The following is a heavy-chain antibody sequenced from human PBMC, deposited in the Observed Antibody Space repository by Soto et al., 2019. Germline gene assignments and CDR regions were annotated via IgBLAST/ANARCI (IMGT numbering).Heavy chain of an antibody. V-gene: IGHV3-74*01. J-gene: IGHJ4*02. Sequence: EVQLVESGGGLVQPGGSLRLSCAASGFTFSSYWMHWVRQAPGKGLVWVSRINGDGSSITYADSVKGRFIISRDNAKNTLHLQMNSLRVDDTAVYYCARPQYDNGGTPFDYWGQGTLVTVSS. CDR1: GFTFSSYW. CDR3: ARPQYDNGGTPFDY. D-gene: IGHD3-22*01. CDR2: INGDGSSI.